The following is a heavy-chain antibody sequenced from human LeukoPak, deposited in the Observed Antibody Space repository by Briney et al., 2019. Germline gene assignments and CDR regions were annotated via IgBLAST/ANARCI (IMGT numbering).Heavy chain of an antibody. D-gene: IGHD2-15*01. J-gene: IGHJ4*02. V-gene: IGHV4-59*12. Sequence: SETLSLTCTVSGGSISSYYWSWIRQPPGKGLEWIGYIYYSGSTNYNPSLKSRVTISVDTSKNQFSLKLSSVTAADTAVYYCARLGYCSGGSCPPPLDYWGQGTLVTVSS. CDR2: IYYSGST. CDR1: GGSISSYY. CDR3: ARLGYCSGGSCPPPLDY.